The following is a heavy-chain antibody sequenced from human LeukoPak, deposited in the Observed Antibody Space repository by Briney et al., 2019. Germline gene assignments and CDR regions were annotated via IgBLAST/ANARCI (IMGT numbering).Heavy chain of an antibody. Sequence: GRSLRLSCAASGFTFDDYAMHWVRQAPGKGLEWVSGISWNSGSIGYADSVKGRFIISRDNAKNSLYLQMNSLRAEDTALYYCAKDLPRYCSGGSCYTPLAFDIWGQGTMVTVSS. CDR2: ISWNSGSI. CDR1: GFTFDDYA. J-gene: IGHJ3*02. CDR3: AKDLPRYCSGGSCYTPLAFDI. D-gene: IGHD2-15*01. V-gene: IGHV3-9*01.